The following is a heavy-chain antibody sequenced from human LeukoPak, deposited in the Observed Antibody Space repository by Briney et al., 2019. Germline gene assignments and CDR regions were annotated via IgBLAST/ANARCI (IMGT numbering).Heavy chain of an antibody. Sequence: PGGSLRLSCAASGFTFSIYSMNWVRQAPGKGLEWVSSISSSSSYIYYADSVKGRFTISRDNAKNSLYLQMNSLRAEDTAVYYCARDSSDFNWFDPWGQGTLVTVSS. CDR3: ARDSSDFNWFDP. D-gene: IGHD6-25*01. CDR1: GFTFSIYS. J-gene: IGHJ5*02. V-gene: IGHV3-21*01. CDR2: ISSSSSYI.